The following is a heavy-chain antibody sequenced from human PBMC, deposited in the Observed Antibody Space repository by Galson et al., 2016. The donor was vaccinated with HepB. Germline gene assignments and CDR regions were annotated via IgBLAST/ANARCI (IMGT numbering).Heavy chain of an antibody. Sequence: TLSLTCTVSGGSINSGDSYWTWIRQPAGKGLEWIGRIYSNGSTNYNPSLKSRVTISKDTSKNQFSLKLTSVTAADTALYYCARLGYADFGNFFDYWGQGTLVAVSS. D-gene: IGHD4-17*01. J-gene: IGHJ4*02. V-gene: IGHV4-61*02. CDR3: ARLGYADFGNFFDY. CDR2: IYSNGST. CDR1: GGSINSGDSY.